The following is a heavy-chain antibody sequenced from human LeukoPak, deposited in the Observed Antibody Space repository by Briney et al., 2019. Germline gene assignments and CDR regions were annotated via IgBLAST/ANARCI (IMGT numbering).Heavy chain of an antibody. Sequence: GGSLRLSCAASGFTFSSYDMHWVRQATGKGLEWVSAIGTAGDTYYPGSVKGRFTISRENAKNSLYLQMNSLRAGDTAVYYCARADCSGGSCYSSFDYWGQGTLVTVSS. CDR2: IGTAGDT. CDR3: ARADCSGGSCYSSFDY. CDR1: GFTFSSYD. D-gene: IGHD2-15*01. J-gene: IGHJ4*02. V-gene: IGHV3-13*01.